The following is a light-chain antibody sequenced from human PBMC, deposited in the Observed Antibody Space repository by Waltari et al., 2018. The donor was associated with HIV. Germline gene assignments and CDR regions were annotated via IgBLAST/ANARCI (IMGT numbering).Light chain of an antibody. Sequence: QSVLTQPPTVSAAPGQKVTISCSGSSSNIGNNYGSWYQQLPGTAPKLLIYENNKRPSGIPDRFSGSKSGTSATLRITGLQTGDEADYYCGTWDSSLSSYVFGTGTKVTVL. J-gene: IGLJ1*01. CDR3: GTWDSSLSSYV. V-gene: IGLV1-51*02. CDR2: ENN. CDR1: SSNIGNNY.